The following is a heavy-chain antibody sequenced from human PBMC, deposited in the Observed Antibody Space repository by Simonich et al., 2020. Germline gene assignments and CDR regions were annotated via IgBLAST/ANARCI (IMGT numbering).Heavy chain of an antibody. D-gene: IGHD6-19*01. CDR1: GFTFSSYS. CDR2: ISSSSSYI. V-gene: IGHV3-21*01. Sequence: EVQLVESGGGLVKPGGSLRLSCAASGFTFSSYSMNWVRQAPGVGREWVSSISSSSSYIYYADSVKGRFTIARDNAKNSLYLQMNSLRAEDTAVYYCARWIAVAGTGAYGMDVWGQGTTVTVSS. CDR3: ARWIAVAGTGAYGMDV. J-gene: IGHJ6*02.